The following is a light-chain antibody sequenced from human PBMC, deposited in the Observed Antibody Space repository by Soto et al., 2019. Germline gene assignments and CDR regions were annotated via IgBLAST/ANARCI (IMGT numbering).Light chain of an antibody. J-gene: IGKJ3*01. CDR1: QSVYHNY. CDR3: LQNGSTLT. Sequence: EIVLTQSPGPLSLSPGERATLSCRARQSVYHNYLAWYQQKPGQAPRLLIYGASSRATGSPDRFSGSGSGTHFTITISRLELADFAVYYCLQNGSTLTFGPETKVDSK. CDR2: GAS. V-gene: IGKV3-20*01.